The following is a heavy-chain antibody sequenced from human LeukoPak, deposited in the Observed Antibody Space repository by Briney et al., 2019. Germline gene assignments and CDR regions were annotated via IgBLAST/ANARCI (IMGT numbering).Heavy chain of an antibody. J-gene: IGHJ6*02. Sequence: ASVKLSCNASGYTFTSYYMHWVRQAPGQGLEWMGIINPSSGSTSYAQKFQGRVTMTRDTSTSTVYMELSSLRSEDTAVYYCARDYVLRFLEWLTDYYGMDVWGQGTTVTVSS. CDR1: GYTFTSYY. CDR3: ARDYVLRFLEWLTDYYGMDV. D-gene: IGHD3-3*01. CDR2: INPSSGST. V-gene: IGHV1-46*01.